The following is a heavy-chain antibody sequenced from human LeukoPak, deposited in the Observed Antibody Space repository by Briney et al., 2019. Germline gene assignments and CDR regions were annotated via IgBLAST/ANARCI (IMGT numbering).Heavy chain of an antibody. CDR3: ARDRGYSSGWYFDY. V-gene: IGHV3-30*03. CDR1: GFTFSSYG. D-gene: IGHD6-19*01. CDR2: ISYDGSNK. J-gene: IGHJ4*02. Sequence: TGGSLRLSCAASGFTFSSYGMHWVRQAPGKGLEWVAVISYDGSNKYYADSVKGRFTISRDNTKNSLYLQMNSLRAEDTAVYYCARDRGYSSGWYFDYWGQGTLVTVSS.